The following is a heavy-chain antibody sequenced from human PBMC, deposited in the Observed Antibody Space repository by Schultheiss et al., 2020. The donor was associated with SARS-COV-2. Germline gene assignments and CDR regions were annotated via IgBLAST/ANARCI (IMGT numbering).Heavy chain of an antibody. Sequence: SETLSLTCTVSGGSISSYYWSWIRQPAGKGLEWIGRIYTSGSTNYNPSLKSRVTMSVDTSKNQFYLKLSSVTAADTAVYYCARSPPYGYYGYYFDYWGQGTLVTVAS. V-gene: IGHV4-4*07. J-gene: IGHJ4*02. CDR2: IYTSGST. CDR3: ARSPPYGYYGYYFDY. D-gene: IGHD4-17*01. CDR1: GGSISSYY.